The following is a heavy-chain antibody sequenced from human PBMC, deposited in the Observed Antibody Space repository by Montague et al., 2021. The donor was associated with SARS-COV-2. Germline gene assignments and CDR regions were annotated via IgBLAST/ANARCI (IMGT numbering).Heavy chain of an antibody. D-gene: IGHD3-10*01. Sequence: SLRLSFSASGFTFSDCYMTWIRQAPGKGLEWLSYISTRSTYTNYADSVKGRFTISRDDAKNSLYLQMNSLRAEDTAVYYCASFTMVRGAPGYGMDVWGQGTTVTVSS. J-gene: IGHJ6*02. CDR1: GFTFSDCY. CDR2: ISTRSTYT. V-gene: IGHV3-11*03. CDR3: ASFTMVRGAPGYGMDV.